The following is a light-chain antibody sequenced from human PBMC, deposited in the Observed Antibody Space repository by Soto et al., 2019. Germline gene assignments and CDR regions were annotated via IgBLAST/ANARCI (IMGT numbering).Light chain of an antibody. V-gene: IGKV1-39*01. Sequence: DIQMTQSPSSLSASVGDRVTITCRASQNISNYVNWYQQKPGKAPKLLIYTASSLQSGVPSKFSGSGSGTDFALTISSLQHEDFATYYCQQSHSTLTFCGGTKVEIK. CDR2: TAS. CDR1: QNISNY. CDR3: QQSHSTLT. J-gene: IGKJ4*01.